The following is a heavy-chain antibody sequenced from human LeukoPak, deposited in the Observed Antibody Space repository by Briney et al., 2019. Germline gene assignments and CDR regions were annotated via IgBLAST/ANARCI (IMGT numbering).Heavy chain of an antibody. D-gene: IGHD2-2*01. CDR2: IKEDGSEK. CDR3: ARDTRGESDY. J-gene: IGHJ4*01. Sequence: TGGSLRLSCAASGFTFSSYSMNWVRQAPGRGLAWVANIKEDGSEKNYVDSVKGRFTISRDNAKNSVYLQMNSLRAEDTAMYYCARDTRGESDYWGHGTLVTVSS. V-gene: IGHV3-7*01. CDR1: GFTFSSYS.